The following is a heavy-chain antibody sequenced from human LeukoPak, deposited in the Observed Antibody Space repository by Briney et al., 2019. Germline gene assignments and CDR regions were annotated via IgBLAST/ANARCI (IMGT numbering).Heavy chain of an antibody. Sequence: SETLSLTCAVYGGSFSGHYWSWIRQPPGKGLEWIGSIYYSGSTNYNPSLKSRVTISVDTSKNQFSLKLSSVTAADTAVYYCARAVAAAGGLDYWGQGTLVTVSS. CDR2: IYYSGST. CDR3: ARAVAAAGGLDY. J-gene: IGHJ4*02. CDR1: GGSFSGHY. D-gene: IGHD6-13*01. V-gene: IGHV4-34*01.